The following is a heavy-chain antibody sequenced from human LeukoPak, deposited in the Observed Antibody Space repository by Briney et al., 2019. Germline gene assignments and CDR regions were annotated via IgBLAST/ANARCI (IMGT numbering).Heavy chain of an antibody. CDR2: ISSSSSYI. D-gene: IGHD3-16*01. V-gene: IGHV3-21*01. CDR1: GFTFSSYS. J-gene: IGHJ6*03. Sequence: GGSLRLSCAASGFTFSSYSINWVRQAPGKGLEWVSSISSSSSYIYYADSVKGRFTISRDNAKNSLYLQMNSLRAEDTAVYYCVRGPGGSGPYYYYYYYMDVWGKGTTVTVSS. CDR3: VRGPGGSGPYYYYYYYMDV.